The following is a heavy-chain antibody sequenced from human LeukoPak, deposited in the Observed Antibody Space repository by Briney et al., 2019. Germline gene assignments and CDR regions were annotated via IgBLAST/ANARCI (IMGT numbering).Heavy chain of an antibody. CDR3: AKDRYSGYDYFDY. CDR1: GFTFSSYA. Sequence: GGSLRLSCAASGFTFSSYALHWVRQAPGKGLEWVALISYDGGNKYYADSVKGRSTISRDNSKNTLYLQMNSLRAEDTAVYYCAKDRYSGYDYFDYWGQGTLVTVSS. J-gene: IGHJ4*02. V-gene: IGHV3-30*04. D-gene: IGHD5-12*01. CDR2: ISYDGGNK.